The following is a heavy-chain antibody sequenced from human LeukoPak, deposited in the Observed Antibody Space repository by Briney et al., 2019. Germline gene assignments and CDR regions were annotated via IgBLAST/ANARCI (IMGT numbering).Heavy chain of an antibody. Sequence: ASVKVSCKASGYTFTSYDIDWVRQATGQGLEWMGWMNPNSGNTGYAQKFQGRVTMTRNTSISTAYMELSSLRSEDTAVYYCARGGLYSNYYYYYMDVWGKGTTVTVSS. CDR2: MNPNSGNT. D-gene: IGHD4-11*01. J-gene: IGHJ6*03. CDR3: ARGGLYSNYYYYYMDV. CDR1: GYTFTSYD. V-gene: IGHV1-8*01.